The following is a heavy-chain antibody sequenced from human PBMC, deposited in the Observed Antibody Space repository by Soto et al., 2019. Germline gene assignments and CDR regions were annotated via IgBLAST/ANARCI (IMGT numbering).Heavy chain of an antibody. CDR2: IIPIFGTA. CDR3: AREVDYGDYPPDYYYYGMDV. Sequence: QVQLVQSGAEVKKPGSSVKVSCKASGGTFSSYAISWVRQAPGQGLEWMGGIIPIFGTANYAQKFQGRVTITADESXTTXYXVLSSLRSEDTAVYYCAREVDYGDYPPDYYYYGMDVWGQGTTVTVSS. V-gene: IGHV1-69*12. J-gene: IGHJ6*02. CDR1: GGTFSSYA. D-gene: IGHD4-17*01.